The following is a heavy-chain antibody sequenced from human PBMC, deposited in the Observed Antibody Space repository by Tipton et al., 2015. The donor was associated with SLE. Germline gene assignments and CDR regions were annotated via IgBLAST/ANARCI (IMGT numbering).Heavy chain of an antibody. Sequence: LRLSCAASDYSISSGYYWGWIRQPPGKGLEWIGSIYHSGSTYYNPSLKSRVTISVDTSKNHFSLKLSSVTAADTAVYYCASQDYSDWFDPWGQGTLVTVSS. CDR1: DYSISSGYY. CDR2: IYHSGST. J-gene: IGHJ5*02. D-gene: IGHD4-11*01. CDR3: ASQDYSDWFDP. V-gene: IGHV4-38-2*01.